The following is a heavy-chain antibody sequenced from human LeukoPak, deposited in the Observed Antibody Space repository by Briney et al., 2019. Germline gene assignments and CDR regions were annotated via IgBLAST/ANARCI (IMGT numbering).Heavy chain of an antibody. D-gene: IGHD5-18*01. V-gene: IGHV1-2*02. CDR2: INLNSGGT. CDR1: GYTFTGYY. CDR3: ARVVGYSYGYLDY. J-gene: IGHJ4*02. Sequence: GASVKVSCKASGYTFTGYYMHWVRQAPGQGLEWMGWINLNSGGTNYAQKFQGRVTMTRDTSISTAYMELSRLRSDDTAVYYCARVVGYSYGYLDYWGQGTLVTVSS.